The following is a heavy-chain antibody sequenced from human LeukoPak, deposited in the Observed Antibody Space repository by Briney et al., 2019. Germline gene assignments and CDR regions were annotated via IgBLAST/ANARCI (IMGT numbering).Heavy chain of an antibody. CDR3: AHVSSGSYTGTSHFDY. Sequence: ESGPTLVNPTQTLTLTCTFSGFSLSTSGVGVGWIRQPPGKALEWLALIYWDDDRRYNPSLKSRLTITKDISKNQVVLTMTNMDPVDTATYYCAHVSSGSYTGTSHFDYWGRGTLVTVSS. CDR1: GFSLSTSGVG. CDR2: IYWDDDR. V-gene: IGHV2-5*02. J-gene: IGHJ4*02. D-gene: IGHD1-26*01.